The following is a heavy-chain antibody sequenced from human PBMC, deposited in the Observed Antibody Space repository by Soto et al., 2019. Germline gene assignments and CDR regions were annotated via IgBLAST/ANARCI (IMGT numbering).Heavy chain of an antibody. CDR1: GYSFTSYW. CDR3: ARHRPYYFWSGYYFHPSYYYYYMDV. D-gene: IGHD3-3*01. V-gene: IGHV5-51*01. CDR2: IYPGDSDT. Sequence: GESLKISCKGSGYSFTSYWIGWVRQMPGKGLEWMGIIYPGDSDTRYSPSFQGQVTISADKSISTAYLQWSSLKASDTAMYYCARHRPYYFWSGYYFHPSYYYYYMDVWGKGTTVTVSS. J-gene: IGHJ6*03.